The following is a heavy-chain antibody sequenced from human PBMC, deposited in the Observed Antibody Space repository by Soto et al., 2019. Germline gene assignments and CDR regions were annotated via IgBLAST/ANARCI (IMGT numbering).Heavy chain of an antibody. V-gene: IGHV1-3*01. J-gene: IGHJ5*02. CDR3: AREGYSSSWYVFDP. D-gene: IGHD6-13*01. Sequence: QVQLVQSGAEVKKPGASVKVSCKASGYTFTSYAMHWVRQAPGQRLEWMGWINAGNGNTKYSQKFQGRVTITRDTSASTAYMELSSLRSEDTAVYYCAREGYSSSWYVFDPWGQGTLVTVSS. CDR2: INAGNGNT. CDR1: GYTFTSYA.